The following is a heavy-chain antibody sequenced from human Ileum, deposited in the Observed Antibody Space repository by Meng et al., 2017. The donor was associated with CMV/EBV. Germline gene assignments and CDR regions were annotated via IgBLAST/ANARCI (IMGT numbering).Heavy chain of an antibody. Sequence: GSLRLSCTVSGCSISSSSYYWGWIRQPPGKGLEWIGSIYYSGSTYYNPSLKSRVTISVDTSKNQFSLKLSSVTAADTAVYYCARVGSYYDILTGYYKGGDIDYWGQGTLVTVSS. D-gene: IGHD3-9*01. CDR1: GCSISSSSYY. J-gene: IGHJ4*02. CDR2: IYYSGST. V-gene: IGHV4-39*07. CDR3: ARVGSYYDILTGYYKGGDIDY.